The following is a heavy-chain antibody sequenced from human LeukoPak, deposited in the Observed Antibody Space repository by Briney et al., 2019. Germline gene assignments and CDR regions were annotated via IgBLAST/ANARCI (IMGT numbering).Heavy chain of an antibody. Sequence: PSETLSLTCTVSGGSISSGFYYWSWTRQPAGKGLEWIGRIYTSGSTNYNPSLKSRISISVDTSKNQFSLKLTSVTAADTAVYYCAREHPRGEVDDFDYWGQGTLVTVSS. V-gene: IGHV4-61*02. J-gene: IGHJ4*02. D-gene: IGHD3-16*01. CDR2: IYTSGST. CDR1: GGSISSGFYY. CDR3: AREHPRGEVDDFDY.